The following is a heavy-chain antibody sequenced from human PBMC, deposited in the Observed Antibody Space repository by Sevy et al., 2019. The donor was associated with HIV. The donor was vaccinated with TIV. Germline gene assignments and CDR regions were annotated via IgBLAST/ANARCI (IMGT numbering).Heavy chain of an antibody. CDR2: IYYSGST. Sequence: SETLSLTCTVSGGSISSSSYYWGRIRQPPGKGLEWIGSIYYSGSTYYNPSLKSRVTISVDTSKNQFSPKLSSVTAADTAVYYCATPSHDYGDYLFDYWGQGTLVTVSS. D-gene: IGHD4-17*01. V-gene: IGHV4-39*01. CDR3: ATPSHDYGDYLFDY. CDR1: GGSISSSSYY. J-gene: IGHJ4*02.